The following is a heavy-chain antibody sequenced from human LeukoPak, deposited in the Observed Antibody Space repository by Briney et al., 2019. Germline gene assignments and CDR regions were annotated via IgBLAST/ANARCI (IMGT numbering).Heavy chain of an antibody. CDR3: ARFITGTRGCWFDP. CDR1: GGSFSGYY. D-gene: IGHD1-7*01. V-gene: IGHV4-59*01. Sequence: SETLSLTCAVYGGSFSGYYWSWIRQPPGKGLEWIGYIYYSGSTNYNPSLKSRVTISVDTSKNQFSLKLSSVTAADTAVYYCARFITGTRGCWFDPWGQGTLVTVSS. J-gene: IGHJ5*02. CDR2: IYYSGST.